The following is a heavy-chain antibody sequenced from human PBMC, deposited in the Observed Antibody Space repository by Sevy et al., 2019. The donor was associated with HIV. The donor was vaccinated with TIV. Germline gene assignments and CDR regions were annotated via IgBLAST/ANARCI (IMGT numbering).Heavy chain of an antibody. CDR1: GFTFSSYA. CDR2: ISYDGSNK. Sequence: GGSLRLSCAASGFTFSSYAMHWVRQAPGKGLEWVAVISYDGSNKHYADSVKGRFTISRDNSKNTLYLQMNSLRAEDTAVYYCARGYCGGDCYSRPYYYYGMDVWGQGTTVTVSS. V-gene: IGHV3-30-3*01. CDR3: ARGYCGGDCYSRPYYYYGMDV. J-gene: IGHJ6*02. D-gene: IGHD2-21*02.